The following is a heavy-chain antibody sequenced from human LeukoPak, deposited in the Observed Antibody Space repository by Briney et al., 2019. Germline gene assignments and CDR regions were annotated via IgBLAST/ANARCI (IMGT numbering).Heavy chain of an antibody. J-gene: IGHJ4*02. V-gene: IGHV3-23*01. Sequence: PGGSLRLSCAASGFTFSSYAMSWVRQAPGKGLEWVSGISGSGFTTYYADSVKGRFTISRDNSRNTLFLEMSSLRVEDTAIYYCAKRGGESGGWGFFDYWGPGALVTVSS. CDR1: GFTFSSYA. CDR3: AKRGGESGGWGFFDY. CDR2: ISGSGFTT. D-gene: IGHD6-19*01.